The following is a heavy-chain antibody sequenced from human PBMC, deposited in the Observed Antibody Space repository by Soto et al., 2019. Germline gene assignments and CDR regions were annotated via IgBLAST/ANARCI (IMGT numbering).Heavy chain of an antibody. D-gene: IGHD3-10*01. CDR3: ARDGYYGSGPLLGGDAFDI. CDR1: GGSISSYY. V-gene: IGHV4-59*01. J-gene: IGHJ3*02. CDR2: IYYSGST. Sequence: PSETLSLTCTVSGGSISSYYWSWIRQPPGKGLEWIGYIYYSGSTNYNPSLKSRVTISVDTSKNQFSLKLSSVTAADTAVYYCARDGYYGSGPLLGGDAFDIWGQGKMVTVSS.